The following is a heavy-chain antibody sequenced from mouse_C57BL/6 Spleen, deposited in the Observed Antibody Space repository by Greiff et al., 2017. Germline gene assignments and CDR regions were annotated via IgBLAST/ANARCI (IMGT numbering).Heavy chain of an antibody. V-gene: IGHV1-61*01. CDR1: GYTFTSYW. CDR2: IYPSDSET. D-gene: IGHD4-1*01. CDR3: ARRDWDGGFAY. J-gene: IGHJ3*01. Sequence: QVHVKQPGAELVRPGSSVKLSCKASGYTFTSYWMDWVKQRPGQGLEWIGNIYPSDSETHYNQKFKDKATLTVDKSSSTAYMQLSSLTSEDSAVYYCARRDWDGGFAYWGQGTLVTVSA.